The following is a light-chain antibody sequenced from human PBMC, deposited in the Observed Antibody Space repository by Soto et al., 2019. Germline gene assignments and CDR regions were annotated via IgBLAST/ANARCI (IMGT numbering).Light chain of an antibody. J-gene: IGKJ4*01. Sequence: DIQMTQSPSSLSASVGDRVSITCRASQGISIYLAWYQQKPGKVPKLLIYDASTLQSGVPSRFSGSGSGTDFTLTISSLQPEDVATYYCQKYNGAPLTFGGGTKVEIK. CDR1: QGISIY. CDR3: QKYNGAPLT. V-gene: IGKV1-27*01. CDR2: DAS.